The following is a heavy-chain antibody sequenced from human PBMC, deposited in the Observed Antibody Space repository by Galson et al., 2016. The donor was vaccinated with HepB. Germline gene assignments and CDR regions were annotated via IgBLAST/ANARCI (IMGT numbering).Heavy chain of an antibody. V-gene: IGHV1-46*01. D-gene: IGHD4-17*01. CDR1: RYTFTTYW. Sequence: SVKVSCKASRYTFTTYWMHWVRQAPGQGLEWVGVINPSGGGISYAQKFQGRVSMTSDTSTSKVYMQLISLRSEDTALYYCARPFYGEYYYFDYWGQGTLVIVSS. J-gene: IGHJ4*02. CDR2: INPSGGGI. CDR3: ARPFYGEYYYFDY.